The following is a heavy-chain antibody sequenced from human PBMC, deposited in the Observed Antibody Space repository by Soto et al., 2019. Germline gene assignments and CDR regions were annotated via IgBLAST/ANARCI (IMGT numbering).Heavy chain of an antibody. J-gene: IGHJ4*02. D-gene: IGHD3-3*01. CDR2: ILYDGSTK. CDR1: GFTFSSYG. V-gene: IGHV3-30*03. Sequence: GGSLRLACAASGFTFSSYGMHWVRQAPGKGLQWVAIILYDGSTKYYADSVRGRFTISRDNSKSTLYLQMNSLRDEDTAVDYCATGTITILGGITPNFHSCSQGGLVTVSA. CDR3: ATGTITILGGITPNFHS.